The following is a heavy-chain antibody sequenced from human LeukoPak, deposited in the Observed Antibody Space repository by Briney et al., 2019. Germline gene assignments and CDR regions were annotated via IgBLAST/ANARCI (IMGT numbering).Heavy chain of an antibody. D-gene: IGHD4-17*01. CDR3: ARVDGVSLNPWYFDF. J-gene: IGHJ2*01. Sequence: ASVTVSFKTSGYTLITYGISWVRQAPGQGLEWMGWISPHNGDTKYAQKFQDRVTMTTDIFTNTAYMELRSLRTDDTAVYYCARVDGVSLNPWYFDFWGRGTLVTVSS. CDR1: GYTLITYG. CDR2: ISPHNGDT. V-gene: IGHV1-18*01.